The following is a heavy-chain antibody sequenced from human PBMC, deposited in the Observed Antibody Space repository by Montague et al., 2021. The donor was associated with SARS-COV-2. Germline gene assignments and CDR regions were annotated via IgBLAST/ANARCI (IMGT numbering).Heavy chain of an antibody. Sequence: SETLSLTCTVSGGSISSSSYYCGWLRQPPGKGLEWIGSFHNSGTTYYNPPIRSRVTISVDTSKNQSSLQLSSVTAAVTAVYYCARHSVGYWSSTSCYVDWGQGTLVTVSS. CDR3: ARHSVGYWSSTSCYVD. D-gene: IGHD2-2*01. V-gene: IGHV4-39*01. J-gene: IGHJ4*02. CDR2: FHNSGTT. CDR1: GGSISSSSYY.